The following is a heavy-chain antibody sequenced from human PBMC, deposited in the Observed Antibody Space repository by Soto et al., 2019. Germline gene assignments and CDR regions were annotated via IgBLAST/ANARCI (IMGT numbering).Heavy chain of an antibody. CDR1: GFILSDCA. J-gene: IGHJ6*03. Sequence: EVQLVESGGGLVQPGGSLRLSCATSGFILSDCAMNWVRQAPGKGLAWVSYISSSSSVIDYADSVKGRFTVSSDNSRNSLYLQMNSLRAEDTAVYYCARDLGWGSNWYYYIVFCGKWTTVTVSS. CDR3: ARDLGWGSNWYYYIVF. V-gene: IGHV3-48*01. D-gene: IGHD7-27*01. CDR2: ISSSSSVI.